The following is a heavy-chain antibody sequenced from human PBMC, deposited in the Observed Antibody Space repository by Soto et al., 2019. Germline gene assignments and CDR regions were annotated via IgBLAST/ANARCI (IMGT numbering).Heavy chain of an antibody. CDR3: ARDVTRTYSGSYYSPWFDP. J-gene: IGHJ5*02. Sequence: PSETLSLTCSVSGVSISSYFWSWIRQAPGRGLEWIGYTYHRGSTNYNPSLKSRVTMSVDTSKNQFSLKLSSVTAADTAVYYCARDVTRTYSGSYYSPWFDPWGQGTLVTVSS. D-gene: IGHD1-26*01. CDR2: TYHRGST. V-gene: IGHV4-59*12. CDR1: GVSISSYF.